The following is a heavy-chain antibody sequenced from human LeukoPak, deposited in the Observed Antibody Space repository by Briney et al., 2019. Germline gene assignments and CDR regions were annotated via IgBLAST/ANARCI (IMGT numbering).Heavy chain of an antibody. Sequence: GGSLRLSCAASGFTFSSYSMNWVRQTPGKGLEWVSAISNDGINTYSADSVKGRFTFSRDNSKDTLYLQMNSLRVEDTALYYCARVSLTTANFDSWGQGTLVTVSS. V-gene: IGHV3-23*01. CDR3: ARVSLTTANFDS. D-gene: IGHD4-17*01. CDR1: GFTFSSYS. J-gene: IGHJ4*02. CDR2: ISNDGINT.